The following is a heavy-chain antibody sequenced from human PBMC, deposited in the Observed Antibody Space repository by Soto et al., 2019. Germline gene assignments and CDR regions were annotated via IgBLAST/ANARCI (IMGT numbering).Heavy chain of an antibody. CDR1: GFTFSSYA. D-gene: IGHD3-22*01. CDR2: ISGSGGST. J-gene: IGHJ4*02. CDR3: AKEFLSDSSGYYFDY. V-gene: IGHV3-23*01. Sequence: GESLKISCAASGFTFSSYAMSWVRQAPGKGLEWVSAISGSGGSTYYADSVKGRFTISRDNSKNTLYLQMNSLRAEDTAVYYCAKEFLSDSSGYYFDYWGQGTLVTVSS.